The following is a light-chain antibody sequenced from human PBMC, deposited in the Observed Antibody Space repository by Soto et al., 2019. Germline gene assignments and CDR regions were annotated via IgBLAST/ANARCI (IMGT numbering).Light chain of an antibody. CDR2: QAS. CDR3: QQYNTYPST. CDR1: QSISSW. V-gene: IGKV1-5*03. Sequence: DIQMTQSPSTLSTSVGDRVTITCRASQSISSWLAWYQQKPGKAPDLLIYQASSLESGVPSRFSGSGSGTEFTLTISSLQPDDFATYYCQQYNTYPSTFGQGTKLEIK. J-gene: IGKJ2*01.